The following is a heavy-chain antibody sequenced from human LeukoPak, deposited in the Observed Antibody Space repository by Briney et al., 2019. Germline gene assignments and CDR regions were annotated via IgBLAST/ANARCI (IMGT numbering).Heavy chain of an antibody. V-gene: IGHV4-4*02. J-gene: IGHJ6*03. D-gene: IGHD6-13*01. CDR3: ARQAGYSSSWYYYYYYYMDV. CDR2: IYYSGST. CDR1: GGSISSDNW. Sequence: PSGTLSLTCAVSGGSISSDNWWSWVRQPPGKGLEWIGSIYYSGSTYYNPSLKSRVTISVDTSKNQFSLKLSSVTAADTAVYYCARQAGYSSSWYYYYYYYMDVWGKGTTVTISS.